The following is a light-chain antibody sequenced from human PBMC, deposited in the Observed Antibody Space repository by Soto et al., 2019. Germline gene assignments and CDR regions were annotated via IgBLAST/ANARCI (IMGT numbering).Light chain of an antibody. CDR3: CSFVGGSTWVV. Sequence: QSALTQPPSASGSPGQSVTISCTGSYSDIGGYNYVSWYLQHPGKAPKLIIYEVSKRPSGVPDRFSGSKSDNTASLTVSGLQAEDEADYYCCSFVGGSTWVVFGGGTKLTVL. V-gene: IGLV2-8*01. J-gene: IGLJ2*01. CDR1: YSDIGGYNY. CDR2: EVS.